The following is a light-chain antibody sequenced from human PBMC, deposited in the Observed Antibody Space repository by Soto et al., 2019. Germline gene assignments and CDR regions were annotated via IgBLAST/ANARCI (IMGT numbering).Light chain of an antibody. J-gene: IGKJ2*01. Sequence: EIQLTQFPSSSSASVGDRVTITCRASQSISSYLNWYQQKPGKAPKLLIYAASSLQSGVPSRFSGSGSGTDFTLTISSLQPEDFATYYCQQSYSTPYTFGQGTKVDI. CDR2: AAS. CDR1: QSISSY. CDR3: QQSYSTPYT. V-gene: IGKV1-39*01.